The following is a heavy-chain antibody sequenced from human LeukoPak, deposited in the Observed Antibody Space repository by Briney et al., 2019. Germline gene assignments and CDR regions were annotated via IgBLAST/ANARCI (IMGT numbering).Heavy chain of an antibody. CDR1: GGSFSGYY. J-gene: IGHJ4*02. V-gene: IGHV4-34*01. CDR2: INHSGST. Sequence: SETLSLTCAVYGGSFSGYYWSWIRQPPGKGLEWIGEINHSGSTNYNPSLKSRVTISVDTSKNQFSLKLSSVTAADTAVYYCARVYYDSSGYQSDYWGQGTLVTVSS. CDR3: ARVYYDSSGYQSDY. D-gene: IGHD3-22*01.